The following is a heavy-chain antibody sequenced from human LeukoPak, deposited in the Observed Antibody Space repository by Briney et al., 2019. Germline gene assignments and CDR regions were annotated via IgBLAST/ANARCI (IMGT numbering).Heavy chain of an antibody. CDR2: INAGSGNT. V-gene: IGHV1-3*01. D-gene: IGHD6-13*01. J-gene: IGHJ1*01. CDR1: GYTFTSYA. CDR3: ARGRWSSSWIGAEYFQH. Sequence: ASVKVSCKASGYTFTSYAMHWVRQAPGQRLEWMGWINAGSGNTKYSQKFQGRVTITRDTSASTAYMELSSLRSEDTAVYYCARGRWSSSWIGAEYFQHWGQGTLVTVSS.